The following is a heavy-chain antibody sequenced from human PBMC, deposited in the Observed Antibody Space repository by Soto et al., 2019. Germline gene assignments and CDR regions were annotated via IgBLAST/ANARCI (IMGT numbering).Heavy chain of an antibody. D-gene: IGHD3-16*01. Sequence: GGSLRLSCAASGFTFSNAWMSWVRQAPGKGLEWVGRIKSKTDGGTTDYAAPVKGRFTISRDDSKNTLYLQMNSLKTEDTAVYYCARGGASFAHPPDYWGQGTLVTVPQ. J-gene: IGHJ4*02. V-gene: IGHV3-15*01. CDR3: ARGGASFAHPPDY. CDR2: IKSKTDGGTT. CDR1: GFTFSNAW.